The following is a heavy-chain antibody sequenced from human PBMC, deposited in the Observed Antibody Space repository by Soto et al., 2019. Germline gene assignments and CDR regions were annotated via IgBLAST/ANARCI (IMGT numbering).Heavy chain of an antibody. Sequence: GGSLRLSCAASGIKFSSYGMHWVRQAPGKGLEWVSSISGSGNKTYYADSVKGRFTISRDNSKDTLFLQMNGLSAEDTALYYCARGVRLHFDNWGQGTLVTVSS. CDR3: ARGVRLHFDN. V-gene: IGHV3-23*01. J-gene: IGHJ4*02. CDR2: ISGSGNKT. CDR1: GIKFSSYG.